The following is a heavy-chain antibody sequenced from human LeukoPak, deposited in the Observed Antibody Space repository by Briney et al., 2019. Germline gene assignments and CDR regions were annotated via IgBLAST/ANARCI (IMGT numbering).Heavy chain of an antibody. CDR2: ISGSGGST. Sequence: GGSLRLSCAASGFTFSSYAMSWVRQAPGKGLEWVSAISGSGGSTYYADSVKGRFTLSRDNSKNTLYLQMNSLRAEDTAVYYGANLVRFGRRFDYWGQGTLVTVSS. CDR1: GFTFSSYA. J-gene: IGHJ4*02. D-gene: IGHD3-16*01. CDR3: ANLVRFGRRFDY. V-gene: IGHV3-23*01.